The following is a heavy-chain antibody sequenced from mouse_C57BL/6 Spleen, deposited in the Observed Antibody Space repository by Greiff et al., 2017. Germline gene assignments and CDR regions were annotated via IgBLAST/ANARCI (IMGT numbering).Heavy chain of an antibody. CDR2: INPNNGGT. J-gene: IGHJ2*01. CDR1: GYTFTDYN. V-gene: IGHV1-18*01. Sequence: DVKLQESGPELVKPGASVKIPCKASGYTFTDYNMDWVKQSHGKSLEWIGDINPNNGGTIYNQKFKGKATLTVDKSSSTAYMELRSLTSEDTAVYYCATYDYDGNYFDYWGQGTTLTVSS. CDR3: ATYDYDGNYFDY. D-gene: IGHD2-4*01.